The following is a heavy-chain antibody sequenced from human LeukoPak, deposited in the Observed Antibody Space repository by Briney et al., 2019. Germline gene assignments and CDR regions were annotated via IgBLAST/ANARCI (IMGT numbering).Heavy chain of an antibody. CDR3: ARDPLSYLGEIDTSSYYFDY. D-gene: IGHD3-16*01. V-gene: IGHV3-7*01. Sequence: GGSLRLSCAASGFTFSDFWMTWGRQAPGRGLEGVANIKHDGSEKYYLDSVKGRFTVSRDNAKNSLFLQMNSLRVEDTAVYYCARDPLSYLGEIDTSSYYFDYWGQGTLATVSS. CDR1: GFTFSDFW. J-gene: IGHJ4*02. CDR2: IKHDGSEK.